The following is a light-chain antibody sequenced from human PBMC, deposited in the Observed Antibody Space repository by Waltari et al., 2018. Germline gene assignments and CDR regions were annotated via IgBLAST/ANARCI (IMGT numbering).Light chain of an antibody. J-gene: IGKJ4*01. CDR1: QSVLNSSTNKNY. CDR3: QQYYTTPLT. V-gene: IGKV4-1*01. CDR2: WSS. Sequence: DIVMTQSPDSLAVSLGERATIDCTSSQSVLNSSTNKNYLARYQPKPGQPPTLLIYWSSTRETGVPDRFGGSGSGTAFTLTISSLQAEDVAVYYCQQYYTTPLTFGGGTKVEIK.